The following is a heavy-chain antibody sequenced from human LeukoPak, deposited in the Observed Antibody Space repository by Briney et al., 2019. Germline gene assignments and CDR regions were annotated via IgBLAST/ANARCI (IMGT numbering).Heavy chain of an antibody. CDR2: INPNSGGT. Sequence: GASVKVSCKASGYTFGNYDITWVRQAPGQGLEWMGWINPNSGGTNYAQKFQGRVTMTRDTSISTAYMELSRLRSDDTAVYYCASGVVPAAPLEPFDYWGQGTLVTVSS. J-gene: IGHJ4*02. V-gene: IGHV1-2*02. CDR1: GYTFGNYD. CDR3: ASGVVPAAPLEPFDY. D-gene: IGHD2-2*01.